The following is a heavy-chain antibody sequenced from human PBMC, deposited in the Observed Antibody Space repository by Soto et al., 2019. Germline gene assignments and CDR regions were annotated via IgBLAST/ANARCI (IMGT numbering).Heavy chain of an antibody. CDR2: ISDSGSLT. CDR3: ARALVLGVGALSP. J-gene: IGHJ4*02. D-gene: IGHD1-26*01. CDR1: GFTFSAYY. V-gene: IGHV3-11*01. Sequence: QVQLVESGGGLVKPEGSLRLSCAASGFTFSAYYMSRIRQAPGKGLEWVSYISDSGSLTHYGDSVKGRFTISRDNAKASLYLKMDSLRAEDTAIYYCARALVLGVGALSPWGQGTLVTVSS.